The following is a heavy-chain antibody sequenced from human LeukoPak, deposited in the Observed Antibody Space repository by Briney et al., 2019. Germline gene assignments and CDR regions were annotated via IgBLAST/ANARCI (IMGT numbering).Heavy chain of an antibody. CDR1: GGTFSSYA. J-gene: IGHJ4*02. CDR2: IIPIVGTT. Sequence: SVKVSCKASGGTFSSYAFSWVRQAPGQGLEWMGGIIPIVGTTNYAQMFQGRVTITADESTSTAYMELSSLRSEDTAVYYCARGGYYYGSSGYSHLPDYWGQGTLVTVSA. CDR3: ARGGYYYGSSGYSHLPDY. V-gene: IGHV1-69*13. D-gene: IGHD3-22*01.